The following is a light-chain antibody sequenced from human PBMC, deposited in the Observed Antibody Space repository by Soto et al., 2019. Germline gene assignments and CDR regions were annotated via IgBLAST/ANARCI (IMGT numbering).Light chain of an antibody. CDR1: SGIIVSNY. V-gene: IGLV6-57*02. CDR3: QSLDGTTLV. J-gene: IGLJ3*02. CDR2: EDH. Sequence: NFMLTQPRAVSESPGKTLIISCTGSSGIIVSNYVQWYQQRPGSAPTTVIYEDHQRLFGVPDRFSGSIDSTSNSASLTISELKPWDEADYYCQSLDGTTLVFGGGTQLTVL.